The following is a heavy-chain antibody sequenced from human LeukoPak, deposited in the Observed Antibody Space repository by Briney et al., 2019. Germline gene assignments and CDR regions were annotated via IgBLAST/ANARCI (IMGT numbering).Heavy chain of an antibody. V-gene: IGHV1-69*06. D-gene: IGHD6-13*01. CDR1: GGTFSSYA. Sequence: GASVKVSCKASGGTFSSYAISWVRQAPGQGLEWMGGIIPIFGTANYAQKFQGRVTITADKSTSTAYMELSSLRSEDTAVYYCARDSNEAAAAYYYYYMDVWGKGTTVTVSS. CDR3: ARDSNEAAAAYYYYYMDV. J-gene: IGHJ6*03. CDR2: IIPIFGTA.